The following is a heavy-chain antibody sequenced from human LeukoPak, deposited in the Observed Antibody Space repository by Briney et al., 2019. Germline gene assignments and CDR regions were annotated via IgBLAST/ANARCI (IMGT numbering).Heavy chain of an antibody. CDR3: ARVAAGSGGSFDY. CDR1: GYIFTSFA. J-gene: IGHJ4*02. V-gene: IGHV1-18*01. Sequence: ASVKVSCKASGYIFTSFAMNWVRQAPGQGLEWMGWISAYNGNTNYAQNLQGRVTMTTDTSASTAYMELSSLRSEDTAVYYCARVAAGSGGSFDYWGQGTLVTVSS. CDR2: ISAYNGNT. D-gene: IGHD2-15*01.